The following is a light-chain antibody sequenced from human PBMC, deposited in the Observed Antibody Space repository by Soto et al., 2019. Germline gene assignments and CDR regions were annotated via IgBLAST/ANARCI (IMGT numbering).Light chain of an antibody. Sequence: EIVLTQSPATLSLSPGERATLSCRASQSVSSSYLAWYQQKPGQPPRLLIYGASSRATGIPDRFSGSGSGTEFTLTISTLQSEDFAVYYCQQYSNWPQTFGQGTKVDIK. CDR2: GAS. CDR1: QSVSSSY. CDR3: QQYSNWPQT. V-gene: IGKV3-20*01. J-gene: IGKJ1*01.